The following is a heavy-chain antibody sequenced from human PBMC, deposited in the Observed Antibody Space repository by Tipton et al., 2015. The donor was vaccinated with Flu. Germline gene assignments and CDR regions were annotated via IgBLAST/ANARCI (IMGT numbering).Heavy chain of an antibody. J-gene: IGHJ5*02. D-gene: IGHD4-11*01. CDR3: ARRDYSNYVSEPKNWFDP. Sequence: TLSLTCTVSGGSISSSTHYWGWIRQPPGKGLEWIGNIHRTGNTYHNPSLKGRVTISVDTSKNQFSLKLSSVTAADTAVYYCARRDYSNYVSEPKNWFDPWGQGTLVTVSS. CDR1: GGSISSSTHY. CDR2: IHRTGNT. V-gene: IGHV4-39*07.